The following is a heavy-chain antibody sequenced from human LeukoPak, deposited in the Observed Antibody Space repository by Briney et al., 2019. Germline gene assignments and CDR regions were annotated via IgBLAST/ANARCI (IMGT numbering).Heavy chain of an antibody. D-gene: IGHD3-22*01. CDR3: ARGPHITMIVVVAFDI. CDR2: ISYDGSNK. V-gene: IGHV3-30-3*01. CDR1: GFIFTNYF. Sequence: GGSLRLSCAASGFIFTNYFMSWVRQAPGKGLEWVAVISYDGSNKYYADSVKGRFTISRDNSKNTLYLQMNSLRAEDTAVYYCARGPHITMIVVVAFDIWGQGTMVTVSS. J-gene: IGHJ3*02.